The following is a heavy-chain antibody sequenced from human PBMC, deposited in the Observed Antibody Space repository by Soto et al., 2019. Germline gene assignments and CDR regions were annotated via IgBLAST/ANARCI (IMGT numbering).Heavy chain of an antibody. CDR3: ARAVSAAGTWIWFDP. Sequence: QVQLVQSGAEVKKPGASVKVSCKASGYTFTSYYMHWVRQAPGQGLEWMGIINPSGGSTSYAQKFQGRVTMTRDTSTSTVYMELSSLRSEDTAVYYCARAVSAAGTWIWFDPWGQGTLVTVSS. V-gene: IGHV1-46*01. J-gene: IGHJ5*02. CDR2: INPSGGST. D-gene: IGHD6-13*01. CDR1: GYTFTSYY.